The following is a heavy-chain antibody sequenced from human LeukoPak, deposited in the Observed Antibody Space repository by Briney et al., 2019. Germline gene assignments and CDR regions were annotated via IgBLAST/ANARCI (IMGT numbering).Heavy chain of an antibody. CDR3: AKCLYGSGSYYIPNWFDP. CDR1: GFTFSSYS. Sequence: GGSQRLSCAASGFTFSSYSMNWVRQAPGRGLEWVSHISSISSTTYYADSVKGRFTISRDNSKNTLYLQMNSLRAEDTAVYYCAKCLYGSGSYYIPNWFDPWGQGTLVTVSS. CDR2: ISSISSTT. V-gene: IGHV3-48*01. D-gene: IGHD3-10*01. J-gene: IGHJ5*02.